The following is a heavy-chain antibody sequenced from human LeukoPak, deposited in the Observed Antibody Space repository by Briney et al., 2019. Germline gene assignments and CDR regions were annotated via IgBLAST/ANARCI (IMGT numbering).Heavy chain of an antibody. Sequence: SVKVSCKASGGTFTSYAISWVRQAPGQGLEWMGGIIPIFGTANYAQKFQGRVTITADESTSTAYMELSSLRSEDTAVYYCARDFGDGYNYRHDAFDIWGQGTMVTVSS. D-gene: IGHD5-24*01. V-gene: IGHV1-69*13. J-gene: IGHJ3*02. CDR1: GGTFTSYA. CDR3: ARDFGDGYNYRHDAFDI. CDR2: IIPIFGTA.